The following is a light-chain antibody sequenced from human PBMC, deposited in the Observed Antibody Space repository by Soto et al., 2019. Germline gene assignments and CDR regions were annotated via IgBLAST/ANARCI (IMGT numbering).Light chain of an antibody. J-gene: IGKJ5*01. CDR1: QSVSGN. CDR3: QQYNNWPPT. Sequence: EIVMTQSPATLSVSPGERATLSCRASQSVSGNLAWYQQKPGQAPRLLIYGASTRATGIPARFSGSGSGTDFTLTISSLQSEEFAGYYCQQYNNWPPTFGQGTRLEIK. CDR2: GAS. V-gene: IGKV3-15*01.